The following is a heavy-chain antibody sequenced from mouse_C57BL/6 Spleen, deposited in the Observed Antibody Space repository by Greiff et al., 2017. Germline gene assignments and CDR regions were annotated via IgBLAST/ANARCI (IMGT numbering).Heavy chain of an antibody. CDR2: IYPGDGDT. CDR3: ARETTVWYCDV. V-gene: IGHV1-82*01. Sequence: ESGPELVKPGASVKISCKASGYAFSSSWMNWVKQRPGKGLEWIGRIYPGDGDTNYNGKFKGKATLTADKSSSTAYMQLSSLTSEDSAVYFCARETTVWYCDVWGTGTTVTVSS. CDR1: GYAFSSSW. J-gene: IGHJ1*03. D-gene: IGHD1-1*01.